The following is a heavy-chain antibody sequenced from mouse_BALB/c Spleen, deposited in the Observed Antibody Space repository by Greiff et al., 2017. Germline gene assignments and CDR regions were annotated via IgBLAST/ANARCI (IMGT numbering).Heavy chain of an antibody. CDR2: ISSGGGST. D-gene: IGHD1-2*01. CDR3: ARWGLRPPYAMDY. V-gene: IGHV5-12-1*01. J-gene: IGHJ4*01. CDR1: GFAFSSYD. Sequence: EVQGVESGGGLVKPGGSLKLSCAASGFAFSSYDMSWVRQTPEKRLEWVAYISSGGGSTYYPDTVKGRFTISRDNAKNTLYLQMSSLKSEDTAMYYCARWGLRPPYAMDYWGQGTSVTVSS.